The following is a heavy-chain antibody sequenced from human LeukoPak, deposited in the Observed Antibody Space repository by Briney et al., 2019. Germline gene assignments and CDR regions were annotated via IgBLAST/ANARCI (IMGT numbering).Heavy chain of an antibody. D-gene: IGHD6-13*01. V-gene: IGHV5-51*01. Sequence: GESLKISCKRSGYSFTSYWIGGVRQMPGKGLEWMGIIYPGDSDTRYSPSFQGQVTISADKSISTAYLQWSSLKASDTAMYYCARLRGSSWYHDAFDIWGQGTMVTVSS. CDR1: GYSFTSYW. J-gene: IGHJ3*02. CDR3: ARLRGSSWYHDAFDI. CDR2: IYPGDSDT.